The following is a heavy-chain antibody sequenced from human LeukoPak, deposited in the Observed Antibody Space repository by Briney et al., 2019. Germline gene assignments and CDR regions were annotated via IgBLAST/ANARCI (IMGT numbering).Heavy chain of an antibody. Sequence: EWVAVISYDGSNKYYADSVKGRFTISRDNAKNSLYLQMNSLRAEDTAVYYCARETKRYFDYWGQGTLVTVSS. CDR3: ARETKRYFDY. J-gene: IGHJ4*02. V-gene: IGHV3-30*04. D-gene: IGHD2-8*01. CDR2: ISYDGSNK.